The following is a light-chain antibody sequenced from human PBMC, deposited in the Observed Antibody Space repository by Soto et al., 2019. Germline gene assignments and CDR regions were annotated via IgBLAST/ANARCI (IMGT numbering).Light chain of an antibody. CDR3: PKYNKWPLT. CDR1: QSTYTN. CDR2: GAS. Sequence: EIVMTQSPATLSVSPGERATLSCRASQSTYTNLAWYQHKPGQAPRLLIYGASTRATAIPARFSGSGSGTEFTLNISSLQSENFGVYYWPKYNKWPLTFRGGTKVEIK. J-gene: IGKJ4*01. V-gene: IGKV3-15*01.